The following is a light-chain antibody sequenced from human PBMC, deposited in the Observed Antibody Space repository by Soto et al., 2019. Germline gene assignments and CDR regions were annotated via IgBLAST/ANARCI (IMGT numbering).Light chain of an antibody. Sequence: QSVLTQPPSVSAAPGQKVTISCSGSSSNIGNNYVSWYQQLPGTAPKLLIYDNNKRPSGIPDRFSGSKSDTSATLGIAGLQTGYEAEYYCGTWDSSLSAVVFGGGTKLTVL. J-gene: IGLJ3*02. CDR2: DNN. CDR1: SSNIGNNY. CDR3: GTWDSSLSAVV. V-gene: IGLV1-51*01.